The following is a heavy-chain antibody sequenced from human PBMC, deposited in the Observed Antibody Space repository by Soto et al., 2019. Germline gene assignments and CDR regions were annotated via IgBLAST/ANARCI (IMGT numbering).Heavy chain of an antibody. D-gene: IGHD3-9*01. V-gene: IGHV3-23*01. J-gene: IGHJ4*02. CDR3: AKVRRYFDWLLGVLDY. CDR1: GFTFSSYA. Sequence: PGGSLRLSCAASGFTFSSYAMSWVRQAPGKGLEWVSAISGSGGSTYYADSVKGRFTISRDNSKNTLYLQMNSLRAEDTAVYYCAKVRRYFDWLLGVLDYWGQGTLVTVS. CDR2: ISGSGGST.